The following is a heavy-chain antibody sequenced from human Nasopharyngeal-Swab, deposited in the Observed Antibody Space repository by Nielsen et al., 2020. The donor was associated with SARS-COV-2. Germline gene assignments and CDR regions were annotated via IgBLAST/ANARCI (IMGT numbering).Heavy chain of an antibody. D-gene: IGHD2-2*01. Sequence: ESLKISCAASGFTFSDYYMSWIRQPPGKGLEWIGEINHSGSTNYNPSLKSRVTISVDTSKNQFSLKLSSVTAADTAVYYCARGSYCSSTSCYWDYWGQGTLVTVSS. V-gene: IGHV4-34*01. CDR3: ARGSYCSSTSCYWDY. J-gene: IGHJ4*02. CDR1: GFTFSDYY. CDR2: INHSGST.